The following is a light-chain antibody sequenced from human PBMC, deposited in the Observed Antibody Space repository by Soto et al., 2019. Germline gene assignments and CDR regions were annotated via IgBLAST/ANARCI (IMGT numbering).Light chain of an antibody. CDR3: CSYAGSVV. CDR1: SSDVGSYNL. CDR2: EVS. J-gene: IGLJ2*01. V-gene: IGLV2-23*02. Sequence: QSVLTQPASVSGSPGQSITISCTGTSSDVGSYNLVSWYQQHPGKAPKLMIYEVSKRPSGVSNRFSGSKSGNPASLTISGLQAEDEADYYCCSYAGSVVFGGGTKLTVL.